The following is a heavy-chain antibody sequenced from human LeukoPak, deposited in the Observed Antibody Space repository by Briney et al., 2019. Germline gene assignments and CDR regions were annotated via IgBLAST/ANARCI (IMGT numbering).Heavy chain of an antibody. CDR3: ARDGCSSGYYSVDY. CDR2: INAGNGNT. J-gene: IGHJ4*02. Sequence: ASVTVSCKASGYTFTSYAMHWVRQAPGQGLEWVGWINAGNGNTKYTQKFQGRVTITRDTSASAAYMELSSLRSEDTAVYYCARDGCSSGYYSVDYWGQGTLVTVSS. D-gene: IGHD3-22*01. CDR1: GYTFTSYA. V-gene: IGHV1-3*01.